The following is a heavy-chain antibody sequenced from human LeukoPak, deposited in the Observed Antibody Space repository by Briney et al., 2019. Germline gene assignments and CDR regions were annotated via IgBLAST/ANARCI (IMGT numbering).Heavy chain of an antibody. Sequence: GGSLRLSCTGSGFSFSSYNMNWVRQAPGKGLELVSSITMSNTYIYYADTVKGRLTISRDNAKNSLFLQMNSLRAEDTAMYYCAGVLRDYYSDFWGQGTLVTVSS. D-gene: IGHD3-9*01. CDR3: AGVLRDYYSDF. CDR1: GFSFSSYN. V-gene: IGHV3-21*01. CDR2: ITMSNTYI. J-gene: IGHJ4*02.